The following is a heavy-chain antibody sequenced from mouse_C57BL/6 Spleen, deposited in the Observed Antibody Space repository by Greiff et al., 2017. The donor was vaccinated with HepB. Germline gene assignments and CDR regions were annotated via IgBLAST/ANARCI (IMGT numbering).Heavy chain of an antibody. CDR1: GYAFSSSW. CDR3: ARSSYEPSGYFDV. Sequence: QVQLKESGPELVKPGASVKISCKASGYAFSSSWMNWVKQRPGKGLEWIGRIYPGDGDTNYNGKFKGKATLTADKSSSTAYMQLSSLTSEDSAVYFCARSSYEPSGYFDVWGTGTTVTVSS. V-gene: IGHV1-82*01. CDR2: IYPGDGDT. J-gene: IGHJ1*03. D-gene: IGHD1-1*01.